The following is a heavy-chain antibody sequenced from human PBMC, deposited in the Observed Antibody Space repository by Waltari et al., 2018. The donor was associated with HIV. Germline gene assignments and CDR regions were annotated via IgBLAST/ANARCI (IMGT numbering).Heavy chain of an antibody. CDR2: IYYSGNT. J-gene: IGHJ6*02. Sequence: QLQLQESGPGLVKPSETLSLTCTVSGGSISSSSYYWGWIRQPPGKGLEWIGSIYYSGNTYYNPSLKSRVTISVDTSKNQFSLKLSSVTAADTAVYYCARRDGSGWDNYYYGMDVWGQGTTVTVSS. CDR1: GGSISSSSYY. V-gene: IGHV4-39*01. CDR3: ARRDGSGWDNYYYGMDV. D-gene: IGHD6-19*01.